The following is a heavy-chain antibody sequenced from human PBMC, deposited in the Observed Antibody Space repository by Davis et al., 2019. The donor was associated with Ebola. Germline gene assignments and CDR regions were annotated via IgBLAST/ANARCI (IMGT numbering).Heavy chain of an antibody. CDR1: TFSSYA. D-gene: IGHD5-12*01. Sequence: TFSSYAMSWVRQAPGKGLEWIGSIYYSGSTYYNPSLKSRVTISVDTSKNQFSLKLSSVTAADTAVYYCARQYSGYAPGDYWGQGTLVTVSS. J-gene: IGHJ4*02. V-gene: IGHV4-39*01. CDR2: IYYSGST. CDR3: ARQYSGYAPGDY.